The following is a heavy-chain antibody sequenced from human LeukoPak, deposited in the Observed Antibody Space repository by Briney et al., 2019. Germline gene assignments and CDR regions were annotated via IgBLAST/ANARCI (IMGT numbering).Heavy chain of an antibody. V-gene: IGHV1-69*13. J-gene: IGHJ6*02. Sequence: ASVKVSCKASGGTFSSYAISWVRQAPGQGLEWMGGIIPIFGTANYAQKFQGRVTITADESTSTAYMELSSLRSEDTAVYYCAREVRVWFGSYGMDVWGQGTTVTVSS. CDR3: AREVRVWFGSYGMDV. CDR2: IIPIFGTA. CDR1: GGTFSSYA. D-gene: IGHD3-10*01.